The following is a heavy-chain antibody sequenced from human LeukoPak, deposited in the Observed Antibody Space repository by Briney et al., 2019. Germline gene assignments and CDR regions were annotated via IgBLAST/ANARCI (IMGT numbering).Heavy chain of an antibody. J-gene: IGHJ4*02. D-gene: IGHD3-22*01. Sequence: SVKVSCKASGGTFSSYAISWVRQAPGQGLEWMGRIIPILGIANYAQKFQGRVTITADKSTSTAYMELSSLRSEDTAVYYCAREAPNGYYYDSSGYSDYWGQGTLVTVSS. CDR3: AREAPNGYYYDSSGYSDY. CDR1: GGTFSSYA. CDR2: IIPILGIA. V-gene: IGHV1-69*04.